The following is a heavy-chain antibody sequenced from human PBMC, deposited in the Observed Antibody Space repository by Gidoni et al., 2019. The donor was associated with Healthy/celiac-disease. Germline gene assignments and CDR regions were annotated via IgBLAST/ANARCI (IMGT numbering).Heavy chain of an antibody. CDR3: ARDKLGDSSGYYPPGLGY. J-gene: IGHJ4*02. CDR1: GGTFSSYA. CDR2: IIPILGIA. D-gene: IGHD3-22*01. V-gene: IGHV1-69*04. Sequence: QVQLVQSGAEVKKPGSSVKVYCKAAGGTFSSYAISWGGPAPGQGLEWMGRIIPILGIANYAQKFQGRVTITADKSTSTAYMELSSLRSEDTAVYYCARDKLGDSSGYYPPGLGYWGQGTLVTVSS.